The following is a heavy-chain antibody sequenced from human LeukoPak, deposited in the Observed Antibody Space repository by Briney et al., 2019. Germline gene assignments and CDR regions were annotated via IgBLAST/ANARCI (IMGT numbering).Heavy chain of an antibody. CDR1: GGSISSGDYY. Sequence: SQTLSLTCTVSGGSISSGDYYWSWIRQSPGKGLEWIGYIYYSGSTYYNPSLKSRVTISVDTSKNQFSLKLSSVTAADTAVYYCARDRDGYTLDYWGQGTLVTVSS. V-gene: IGHV4-30-4*01. D-gene: IGHD5-24*01. CDR2: IYYSGST. J-gene: IGHJ4*02. CDR3: ARDRDGYTLDY.